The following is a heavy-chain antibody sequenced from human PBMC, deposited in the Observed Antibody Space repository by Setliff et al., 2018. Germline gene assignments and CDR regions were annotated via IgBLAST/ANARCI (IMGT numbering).Heavy chain of an antibody. D-gene: IGHD5-18*01. Sequence: SVKVSCKASGGTFRSYGISWVRQAPGQGLEWMGGTIPSFGSTNYAQKFQDRVTIITDESTSTAYMELSSLRTEDTAVYYCAREGVDTRSSTDYRYYMDVWGRGTTVTVSS. CDR3: AREGVDTRSSTDYRYYMDV. CDR1: GGTFRSYG. J-gene: IGHJ6*03. V-gene: IGHV1-69*05. CDR2: TIPSFGST.